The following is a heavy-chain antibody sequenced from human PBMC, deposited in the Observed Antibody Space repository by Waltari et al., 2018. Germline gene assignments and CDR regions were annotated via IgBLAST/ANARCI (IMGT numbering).Heavy chain of an antibody. Sequence: QVQLQESGPGLVKPSETLSLTCAVSGYSISSGYYWGWIRQPPGKGLEWIGSIYHSGSTDYNPSLKSRVTISVDTSKNQFSLKLSSVTAADTAVYYWAARVYSSSSDIDYWGQGTLVTVSS. D-gene: IGHD6-6*01. J-gene: IGHJ4*02. CDR1: GYSISSGYY. CDR2: IYHSGST. CDR3: AARVYSSSSDIDY. V-gene: IGHV4-38-2*01.